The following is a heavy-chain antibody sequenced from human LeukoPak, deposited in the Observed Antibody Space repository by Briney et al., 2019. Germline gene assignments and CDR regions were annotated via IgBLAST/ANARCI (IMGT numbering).Heavy chain of an antibody. D-gene: IGHD3-9*01. CDR1: GYTFAGHY. J-gene: IGHJ4*02. Sequence: ASVKVSCKASGYTFAGHYMHWVRQAPGQGLEWMGWINPNSGGTNYAQKFQGRVTMTRDTTTSTAYMDLSRLRSVDTAVYYCARSPHILTGENFDYWGQGTLVTVSS. CDR3: ARSPHILTGENFDY. CDR2: INPNSGGT. V-gene: IGHV1-2*02.